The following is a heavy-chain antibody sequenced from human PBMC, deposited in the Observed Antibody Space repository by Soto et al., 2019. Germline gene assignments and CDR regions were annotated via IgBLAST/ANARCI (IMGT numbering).Heavy chain of an antibody. J-gene: IGHJ6*02. CDR2: VSYNGNNK. V-gene: IGHV3-30*18. CDR3: AKDLTHLMIRGGYNCGMDV. D-gene: IGHD3-22*01. CDR1: GFTFSSSG. Sequence: GGSLRLSCATSGFTFSSSGMHWVRQAPGKGLDWVAAVSYNGNNKDYTDSVKGRFTIFRDNSKNTLYLQMNSLRAEDTAVYFCAKDLTHLMIRGGYNCGMDVWGQGTTVTVS.